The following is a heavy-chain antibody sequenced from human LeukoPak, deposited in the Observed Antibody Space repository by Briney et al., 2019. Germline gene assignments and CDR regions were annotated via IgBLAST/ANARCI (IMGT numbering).Heavy chain of an antibody. D-gene: IGHD3-22*01. CDR3: AKDNSPPEYYYDSSGNFDY. V-gene: IGHV3-21*01. J-gene: IGHJ4*02. CDR2: IISSTNYI. CDR1: GFTFSSYS. Sequence: GGSLRLSCAASGFTFSSYSMNWVRQAPGKGLEWVSSIISSTNYIYYADSMKGRFTISRDNAKNSLYLQMNSLRAEDTAVYYCAKDNSPPEYYYDSSGNFDYWGQGTLVTVSS.